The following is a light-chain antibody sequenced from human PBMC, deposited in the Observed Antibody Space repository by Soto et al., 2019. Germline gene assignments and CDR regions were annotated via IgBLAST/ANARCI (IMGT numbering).Light chain of an antibody. Sequence: QSVLTQPPSASGSPGQSVTISCTGTSSDVGGYNFVSWYQQHPGKAPKLLIYEVSKRPSGVPDRFSGSKSDNTASLPVSGLQAEDEADYYCSSFAGGNNLLFGGGTKLTVL. J-gene: IGLJ2*01. CDR3: SSFAGGNNLL. CDR1: SSDVGGYNF. CDR2: EVS. V-gene: IGLV2-8*01.